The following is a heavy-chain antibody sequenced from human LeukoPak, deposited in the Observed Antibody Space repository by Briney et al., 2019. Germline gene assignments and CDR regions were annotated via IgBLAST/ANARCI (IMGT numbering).Heavy chain of an antibody. CDR1: GFTFNNYA. CDR2: VSGSGAIA. Sequence: PGGPLRLCCAASGFTFNNYAMSWVRQAPGTGLEWVSTVSGSGAIAYYTDSDKGRFTISRDNSKNTLYLQMSSLTAKDTAVYYCAKDRSIGTYYTFDSWGQGTLVTVSS. J-gene: IGHJ4*02. V-gene: IGHV3-23*01. D-gene: IGHD1-26*01. CDR3: AKDRSIGTYYTFDS.